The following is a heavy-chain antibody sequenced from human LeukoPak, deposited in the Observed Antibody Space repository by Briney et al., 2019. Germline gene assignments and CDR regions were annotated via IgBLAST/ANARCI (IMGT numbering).Heavy chain of an antibody. CDR1: GYTFTGNY. V-gene: IGHV1-2*02. CDR3: ARDLSGSYDY. J-gene: IGHJ4*02. CDR2: INPNSGGT. Sequence: ASVNVSCKASGYTFTGNYIHWVRQAPGQGLEWMGLINPNSGGTNYAQKFQGRVTLTKDTSITTGYMELSSLRSDDTAVYYCARDLSGSYDYWGQGTLVTVSS. D-gene: IGHD1-26*01.